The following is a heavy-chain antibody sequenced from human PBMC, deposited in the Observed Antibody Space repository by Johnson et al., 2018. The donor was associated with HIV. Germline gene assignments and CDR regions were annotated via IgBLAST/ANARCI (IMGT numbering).Heavy chain of an antibody. CDR3: ARDRYNWNRGAFDI. Sequence: EVQLVESGGGLVHPGGSPRLSCAASGFNFSSYWMTWVRQAPGMGLEWVANIKQDGSEKYYVDSVKGRFKISRDNAKNSLYLQMNSLRAEDTAMYYCARDRYNWNRGAFDIWGQGTMVTVSS. CDR2: IKQDGSEK. D-gene: IGHD1/OR15-1a*01. J-gene: IGHJ3*02. V-gene: IGHV3-7*01. CDR1: GFNFSSYW.